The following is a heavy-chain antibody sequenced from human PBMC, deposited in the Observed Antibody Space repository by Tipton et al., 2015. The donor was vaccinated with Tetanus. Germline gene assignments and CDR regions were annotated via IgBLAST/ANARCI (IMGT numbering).Heavy chain of an antibody. CDR2: VDPRDSQA. Sequence: QSGAEVRKPGESLKISCQGSGYNLSHYSIGWVRQMPGRGLEWMGIVDPRDSQATYGPSFQGQVTISADKSITTAYLQWSSLKASDTAMYYCARRLGPYTGDQIWHFDLWGRGTLVTVSS. J-gene: IGHJ2*01. CDR3: ARRLGPYTGDQIWHFDL. D-gene: IGHD7-27*01. V-gene: IGHV5-51*01. CDR1: GYNLSHYS.